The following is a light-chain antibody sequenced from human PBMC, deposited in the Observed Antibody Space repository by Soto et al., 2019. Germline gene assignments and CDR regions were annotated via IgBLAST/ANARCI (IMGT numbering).Light chain of an antibody. J-gene: IGKJ1*01. CDR2: GAS. CDR1: QTVSSS. V-gene: IGKV3-15*01. CDR3: QQYNNWPET. Sequence: EIVLTQSPATLSLSPGDRATPSCRASQTVSSSLAWYQQKPGQAPRLLIYGASTRATGIPARFSGSGSGTEFTLTISSLQSEDFAVYYCQQYNNWPETFGQGTKVDI.